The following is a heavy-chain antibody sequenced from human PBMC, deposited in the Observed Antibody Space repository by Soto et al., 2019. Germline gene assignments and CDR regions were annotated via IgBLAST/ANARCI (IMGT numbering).Heavy chain of an antibody. V-gene: IGHV4-30-2*01. CDR3: ARAGGLGAVAVDY. J-gene: IGHJ4*02. D-gene: IGHD6-19*01. CDR2: IYDSGST. CDR1: GGSISSGGYS. Sequence: QLQLQESGSGLVKPSQTLSLTCAVSGGSISSGGYSWSWIRQPQGKGLEWIGYIYDSGSTYYNPSLKSRVTISVDRSKNQFSLKLSSVTAADTAVYYCARAGGLGAVAVDYWGQGTLVTVSS.